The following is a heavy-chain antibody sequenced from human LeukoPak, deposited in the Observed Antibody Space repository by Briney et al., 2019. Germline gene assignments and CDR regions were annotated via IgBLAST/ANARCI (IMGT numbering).Heavy chain of an antibody. V-gene: IGHV4-59*01. CDR1: GGSISSYY. D-gene: IGHD2-2*01. CDR2: IYYSGST. CDR3: ASTYCSSTSCPLNFDY. Sequence: SETLSLTCTVSGGSISSYYWSWIRQPPGKGLEWIGYIYYSGSTNYNPSLKSRVTISVDTSKNQFSLKLSSVTAADTAVYYCASTYCSSTSCPLNFDYWGQGTLATVSS. J-gene: IGHJ4*02.